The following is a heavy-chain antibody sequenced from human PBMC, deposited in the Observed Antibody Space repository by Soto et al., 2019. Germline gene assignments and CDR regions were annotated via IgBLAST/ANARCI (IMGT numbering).Heavy chain of an antibody. CDR1: GYTFTSYD. Sequence: ASVKVSCKASGYTFTSYDINWVRQAAGQGLEWMGWMNHTCGNTGYALKFHGRATMTRITSICMAYMELSTLRSEDTALYYCARDIEEHYYYYYMDVWGKGTTVTVSS. CDR2: MNHTCGNT. D-gene: IGHD5-12*01. J-gene: IGHJ6*03. CDR3: ARDIEEHYYYYYMDV. V-gene: IGHV1-8*01.